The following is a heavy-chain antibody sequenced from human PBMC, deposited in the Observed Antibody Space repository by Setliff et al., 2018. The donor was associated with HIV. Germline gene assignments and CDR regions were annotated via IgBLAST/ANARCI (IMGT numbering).Heavy chain of an antibody. Sequence: SETLSLTCTVSGDSISSGGYYWSWIRQSPWKGLEWIGYIYYSGSSYYNPSLQSRITMSVETSMNQFSLRLTSVTAADTAIYYCARTIQPSGSPFDFWGQGMLVTAPQ. CDR3: ARTIQPSGSPFDF. V-gene: IGHV4-31*03. CDR2: IYYSGSS. J-gene: IGHJ4*02. D-gene: IGHD2-21*01. CDR1: GDSISSGGYY.